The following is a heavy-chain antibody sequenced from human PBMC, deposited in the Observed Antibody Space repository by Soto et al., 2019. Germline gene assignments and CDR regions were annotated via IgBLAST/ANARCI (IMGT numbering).Heavy chain of an antibody. J-gene: IGHJ6*02. CDR1: GFTFSTYW. Sequence: EVKVVESGGGLVQPGGSLRLSCAASGFTFSTYWMHWVRQVPGKGLVWVSRIKGDGSSLSYVDSVKGRFTISRDNAENTVYLQMGSRRADDTAVYYCARGLKNYYGVDVWGQGTTVTVSS. CDR3: ARGLKNYYGVDV. CDR2: IKGDGSSL. V-gene: IGHV3-74*01.